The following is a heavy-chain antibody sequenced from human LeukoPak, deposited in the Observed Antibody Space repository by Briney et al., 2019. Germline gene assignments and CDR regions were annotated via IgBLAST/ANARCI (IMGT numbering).Heavy chain of an antibody. D-gene: IGHD5-18*01. CDR1: GGSVSSGSYY. CDR2: IYYSAST. Sequence: SETLSLTCTVSGGSVSSGSYYWSWIRQPPGKGLEWIGYIYYSASTNYNPSLKSRVTISVDTSNNQFSLKLSSVAAADTAVYYCARGSRGYSYGWGQGTLVTVSS. V-gene: IGHV4-61*01. J-gene: IGHJ4*02. CDR3: ARGSRGYSYG.